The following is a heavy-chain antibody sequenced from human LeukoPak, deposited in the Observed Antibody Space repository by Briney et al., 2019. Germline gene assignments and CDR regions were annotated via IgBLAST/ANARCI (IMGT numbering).Heavy chain of an antibody. V-gene: IGHV4-59*08. CDR1: GGSISSYY. CDR2: IYYSGST. Sequence: KPSETLSLTCTVSGGSISSYYWSWIRQPPGKGLEWIGYIYYSGSTNYNPSLKSRVTISVDTSKNQFSLKLSSVTAADTAVYYCARHPTHCSGGSCLDYWGQGTLVTVSS. D-gene: IGHD2-15*01. J-gene: IGHJ4*02. CDR3: ARHPTHCSGGSCLDY.